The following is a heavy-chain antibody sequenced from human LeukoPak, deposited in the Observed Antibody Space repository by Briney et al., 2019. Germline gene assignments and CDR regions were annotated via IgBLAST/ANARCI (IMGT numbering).Heavy chain of an antibody. J-gene: IGHJ3*02. V-gene: IGHV1-69*04. Sequence: SVKVSCKASGCTFSSYAISWVRQAPGQGLEWMGRIIPILGIANYEQKFQGRVTITADKSTSTDCMELSSLRSEDTAVYYCARDLQRYFDWPPDAFDIWGQGTMVTVSS. CDR1: GCTFSSYA. CDR2: IIPILGIA. CDR3: ARDLQRYFDWPPDAFDI. D-gene: IGHD3-9*01.